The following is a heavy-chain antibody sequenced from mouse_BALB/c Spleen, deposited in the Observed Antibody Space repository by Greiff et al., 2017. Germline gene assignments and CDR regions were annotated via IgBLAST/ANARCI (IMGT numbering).Heavy chain of an antibody. Sequence: EVQVVESGGGLVKPGGSLKLSFAASGFAFSSYDMSWVRQTPEKRLDWVAYISSGGGSTYYPDTVKGRFTISRDNAKNTLYLQMSSLKSEDTAMYYCARHSIYDGYSVWYFDVWGAGTTVTVAS. J-gene: IGHJ1*01. CDR2: ISSGGGST. CDR1: GFAFSSYD. D-gene: IGHD2-3*01. CDR3: ARHSIYDGYSVWYFDV. V-gene: IGHV5-12-1*01.